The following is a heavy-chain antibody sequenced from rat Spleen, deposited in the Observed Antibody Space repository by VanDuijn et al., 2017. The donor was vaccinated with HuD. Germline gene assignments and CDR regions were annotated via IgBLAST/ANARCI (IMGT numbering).Heavy chain of an antibody. D-gene: IGHD2-1*01. CDR3: ARRYDFDY. V-gene: IGHV5-29*01. J-gene: IGHJ2*01. CDR1: GFNFSDYY. Sequence: EVQLVESDGGLVQPGRSLNLSCVASGFNFSDYYMAWVRQAPTKGLAWVAIIIYDGLGTYYRDSVKGRFTISRDNPNSTLYRQMDSLGSEDTATYYCARRYDFDYWGQGVMVTVSS. CDR2: IIYDGLGT.